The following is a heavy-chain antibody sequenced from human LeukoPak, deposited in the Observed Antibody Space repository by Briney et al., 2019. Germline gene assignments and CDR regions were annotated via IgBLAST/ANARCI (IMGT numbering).Heavy chain of an antibody. Sequence: GGSLRLSCAAAGFTFSSYAMSWVRQAPGKGLEWVSAISGSGGSTYYADSVKGRLTISRDNAKNTLYLQMNSLRAEDTAVYYCARDWYHAIDYWGQGTLVTVSS. CDR2: ISGSGGST. D-gene: IGHD2-2*01. CDR1: GFTFSSYA. CDR3: ARDWYHAIDY. J-gene: IGHJ4*02. V-gene: IGHV3-23*01.